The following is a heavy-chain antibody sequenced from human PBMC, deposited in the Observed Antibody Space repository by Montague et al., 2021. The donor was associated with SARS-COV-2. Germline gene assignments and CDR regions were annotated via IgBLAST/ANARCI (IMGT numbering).Heavy chain of an antibody. D-gene: IGHD1-26*01. J-gene: IGHJ4*02. V-gene: IGHV4-59*02. CDR1: GDSVSHDF. CDR3: VRDPAPSGSGTFYDY. Sequence: SETLSLTCTVSGDSVSHDFWTWIRQPPGKGLEWIGYVYYSRRSSXKPSLRCRVSIAVDTSKNQFSLRLSTVTAADTAIYYCVRDPAPSGSGTFYDYWGQGTLVAVSS. CDR2: VYYSRRS.